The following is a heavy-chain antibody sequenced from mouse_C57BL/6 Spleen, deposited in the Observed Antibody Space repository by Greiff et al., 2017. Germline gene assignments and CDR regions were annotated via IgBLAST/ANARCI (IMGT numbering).Heavy chain of an antibody. V-gene: IGHV3-6*01. J-gene: IGHJ2*01. CDR1: GYSITSGYY. CDR2: ISYDGSN. D-gene: IGHD3-3*01. Sequence: EVKLMESGPGLVKPSQSLSLTCSVTGYSITSGYYWNWIRQFPGNKLEWMGYISYDGSNNYNPSLKNRISITRDTSKNQFFLKLNSVTTEDTATYYCARGTGLGNYFDYWGQGTTLTVSS. CDR3: ARGTGLGNYFDY.